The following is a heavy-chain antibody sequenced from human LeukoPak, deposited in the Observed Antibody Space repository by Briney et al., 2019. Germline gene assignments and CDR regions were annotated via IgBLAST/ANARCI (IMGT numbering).Heavy chain of an antibody. CDR3: AKDLYGAYYDFWSGYSPVDY. CDR2: ISVSGGST. Sequence: GSLRLSSADSGFTFSSYATSSVPDGLGEGLERVSAISVSGGSTCYEDSLKGRFTICRDNSTNTLYLQMNSLRAEDTAVYYCAKDLYGAYYDFWSGYSPVDYWGQGTLVTVSS. J-gene: IGHJ4*02. CDR1: GFTFSSYA. V-gene: IGHV3-23*01. D-gene: IGHD3-3*01.